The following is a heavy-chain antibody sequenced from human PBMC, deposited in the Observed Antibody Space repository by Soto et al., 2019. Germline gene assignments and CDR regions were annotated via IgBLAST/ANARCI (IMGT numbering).Heavy chain of an antibody. V-gene: IGHV1-69*13. D-gene: IGHD3-22*01. J-gene: IGHJ3*02. CDR2: IIPIFGTA. CDR1: GCTFSSYA. Sequence: SVKVSCKASGCTFSSYAISWVRQAPGQGLEWMGGIIPIFGTANYAQKFQGRVTITADESTSTAYMELSSLRSEDTAVYYCARLPRQYYYDSSGYWGAFNIWGQGTMVTVSS. CDR3: ARLPRQYYYDSSGYWGAFNI.